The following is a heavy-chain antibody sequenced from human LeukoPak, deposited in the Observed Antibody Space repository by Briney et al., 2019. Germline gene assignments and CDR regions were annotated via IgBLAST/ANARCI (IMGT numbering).Heavy chain of an antibody. Sequence: ASVKVSCKASGYTFTSYAMNWVRQAPGQGLEWMGWINTNTGNPTCAQGFTGRFVFSLDTSVSTAYLQISSLKAEDTAVYYCAREGVLRYFDWSPPVPYYYYHYMDVWGKGTTVTVSS. D-gene: IGHD3-9*01. CDR1: GYTFTSYA. CDR3: AREGVLRYFDWSPPVPYYYYHYMDV. V-gene: IGHV7-4-1*02. CDR2: INTNTGNP. J-gene: IGHJ6*03.